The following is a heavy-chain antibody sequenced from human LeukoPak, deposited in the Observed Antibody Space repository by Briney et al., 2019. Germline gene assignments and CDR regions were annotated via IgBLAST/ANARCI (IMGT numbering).Heavy chain of an antibody. CDR3: ARGTSTAPGIDY. CDR1: RFDFATYW. CDR2: INSDGRGG. V-gene: IGHV3-74*01. D-gene: IGHD6-13*01. Sequence: GWALRLSCAASRFDFATYWMFWLRQAPGKGLVWVAQINSDGRGGTYGNSGKGRFSISRDNAKNTLFLYMSGLRAEDTGVYYCARGTSTAPGIDYWGQGTLVAVSS. J-gene: IGHJ4*02.